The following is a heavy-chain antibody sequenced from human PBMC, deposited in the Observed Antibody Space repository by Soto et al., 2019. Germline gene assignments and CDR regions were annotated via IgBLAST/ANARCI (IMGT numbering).Heavy chain of an antibody. Sequence: ASGKVSCNASRYTFTSYAMHWVRHAPGQRLEWMGWINAGNGNTKYSQKFQGRVTITRDTSASTAYMELSSLRSEDTAVYYCARPGPGTTPGYYYGMDVWGQGTTVTVSS. CDR2: INAGNGNT. V-gene: IGHV1-3*01. CDR3: ARPGPGTTPGYYYGMDV. D-gene: IGHD1-7*01. J-gene: IGHJ6*02. CDR1: RYTFTSYA.